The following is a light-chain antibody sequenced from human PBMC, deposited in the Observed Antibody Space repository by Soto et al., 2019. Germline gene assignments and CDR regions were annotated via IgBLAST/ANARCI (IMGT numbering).Light chain of an antibody. CDR2: GAS. CDR3: QRYNSWPLS. CDR1: QGIGST. J-gene: IGKJ4*01. Sequence: EIVMTQSPATLSASPGERATLSCRASQGIGSTLAWYQQKPGQTPKLLIYGASTRATGVPARFSGGGSGTEFTLTINSLQSEDFAVYYCQRYNSWPLSFGGGTKVDIK. V-gene: IGKV3-15*01.